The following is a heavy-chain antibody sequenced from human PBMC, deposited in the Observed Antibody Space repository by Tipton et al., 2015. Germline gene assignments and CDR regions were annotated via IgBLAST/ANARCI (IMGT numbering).Heavy chain of an antibody. CDR2: INQSGST. D-gene: IGHD6-19*01. CDR1: GGSLSGNY. Sequence: TLSLTCAVYGGSLSGNYWSWIRQPPGKGLEWMGEINQSGSTNYNPSIKSRVIISVDTSKNQFSLKVSSVTAADTAVYYCARHSVAKKVLDYWGQGTLVTVSS. CDR3: ARHSVAKKVLDY. J-gene: IGHJ4*02. V-gene: IGHV4-34*01.